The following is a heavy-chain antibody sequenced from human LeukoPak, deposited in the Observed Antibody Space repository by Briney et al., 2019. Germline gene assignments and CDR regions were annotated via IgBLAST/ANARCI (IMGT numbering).Heavy chain of an antibody. CDR3: ARLRYNWILPGPDAFDI. CDR2: IYYSGST. V-gene: IGHV4-39*01. J-gene: IGHJ3*02. D-gene: IGHD1-1*01. CDR1: GGSISNSYY. Sequence: SETLSLTCTVSGGSISNSYYWGWIRQPPRKGLEGIGSIYYSGSTYYNPSLKSRLTISVDTSKNQFSLKLSSVTAADTAVYYCARLRYNWILPGPDAFDIWGQGTMVTVSS.